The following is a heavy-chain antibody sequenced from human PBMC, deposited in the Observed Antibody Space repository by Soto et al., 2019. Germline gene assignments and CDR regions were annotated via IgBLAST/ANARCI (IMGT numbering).Heavy chain of an antibody. CDR3: ARDKITGLFDY. CDR1: GGSFSGYY. J-gene: IGHJ4*02. Sequence: SETLSLTCAVYGGSFSGYYWTWIRQPPGTGLEWIGEINHSGSTNYNPSLKSRVTISVDTSKNQFSLKLTSVTAADTAVYYCARDKITGLFDYWGQGTMVTAPQ. D-gene: IGHD2-8*02. V-gene: IGHV4-34*01. CDR2: INHSGST.